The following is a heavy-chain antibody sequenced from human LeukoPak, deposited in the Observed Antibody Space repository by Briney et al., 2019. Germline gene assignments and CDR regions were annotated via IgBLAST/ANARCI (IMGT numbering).Heavy chain of an antibody. CDR1: GFTVSSKH. D-gene: IGHD2-15*01. CDR2: IYSGGST. CDR3: AILGRPYYFDY. V-gene: IGHV3-53*01. Sequence: GGSLRLSCVASGFTVSSKHMSWVRQAPGKGLEWVSVIYSGGSTYYADSVKGRFTISRDNSKNTLYLQMNSLRAEDTAVYYCAILGRPYYFDYWGQGTLVTVSS. J-gene: IGHJ4*02.